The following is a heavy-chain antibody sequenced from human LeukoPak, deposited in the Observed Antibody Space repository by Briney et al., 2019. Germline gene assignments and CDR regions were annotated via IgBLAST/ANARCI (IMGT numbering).Heavy chain of an antibody. D-gene: IGHD5-12*01. CDR2: ISTSGSTT. CDR1: GFTFSSFE. Sequence: PGGSLRLSCAASGFTFSSFEMNWVRQAPGKGLEWVSYISTSGSTTYYADSVKGRFTISRDNAKNSLYLQMNSLRAEDTAIYYCVREMGGYPFDHWGRGTLVTVSS. V-gene: IGHV3-48*03. CDR3: VREMGGYPFDH. J-gene: IGHJ4*02.